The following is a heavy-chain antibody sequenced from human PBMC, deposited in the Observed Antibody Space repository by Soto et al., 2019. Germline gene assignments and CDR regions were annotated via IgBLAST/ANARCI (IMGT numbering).Heavy chain of an antibody. D-gene: IGHD1-26*01. J-gene: IGHJ4*02. Sequence: QVQLQESGPGLVKPSETLSLTSTVSGGSISSYYWSWIRQPPGKGLEWIGYIYYSGSTNYNPSLKSRVTISVDTSKNQFSLKLSSVTAADTAVYYCARGGSGSYYGVWGQGTLVTVSS. CDR3: ARGGSGSYYGV. CDR2: IYYSGST. CDR1: GGSISSYY. V-gene: IGHV4-59*01.